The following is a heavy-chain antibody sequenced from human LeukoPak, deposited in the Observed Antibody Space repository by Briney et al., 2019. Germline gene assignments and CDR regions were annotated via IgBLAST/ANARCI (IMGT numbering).Heavy chain of an antibody. V-gene: IGHV1-2*02. Sequence: ASVKVSCKASGYTFTGYYMHWVRQAPGQGLEWMGWINPNSGGTNYAQKFQGRVTMTRDTSISTAYMELSRLRSEDSAVYYCAGIGYCGGGSCTDFDYWGQGTLVTVSS. J-gene: IGHJ4*02. CDR1: GYTFTGYY. CDR2: INPNSGGT. CDR3: AGIGYCGGGSCTDFDY. D-gene: IGHD2-15*01.